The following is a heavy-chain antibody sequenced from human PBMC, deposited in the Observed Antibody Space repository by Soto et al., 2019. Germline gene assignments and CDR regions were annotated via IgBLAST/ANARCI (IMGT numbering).Heavy chain of an antibody. Sequence: GGSLRLSCAASEFTFNSYGMHWVRQAPGKGLEWVAVIWFDGSNKYYADSVKGRFTISRDSSKNTLYLQMNSLRAEDTALYYCARDFNDYSKITSYYYYVMDVWGQGTTVTVSS. CDR3: ARDFNDYSKITSYYYYVMDV. J-gene: IGHJ6*02. V-gene: IGHV3-33*01. CDR2: IWFDGSNK. D-gene: IGHD4-4*01. CDR1: EFTFNSYG.